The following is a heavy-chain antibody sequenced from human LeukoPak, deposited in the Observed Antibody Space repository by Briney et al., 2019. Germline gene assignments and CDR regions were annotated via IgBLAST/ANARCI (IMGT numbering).Heavy chain of an antibody. D-gene: IGHD3-9*01. V-gene: IGHV1-69*06. CDR2: IIPIFGTA. J-gene: IGHJ4*02. CDR3: ATTDKYYDILTGYYNLDY. CDR1: GGTFINYP. Sequence: SVKVSCKASGGTFINYPISRVRQAPGRGIDWIAAIIPIFGTANYAQKFQGRVTITADKSTSTAYMELSSLRSEDTAVYYCATTDKYYDILTGYYNLDYWGQGTLVTVSS.